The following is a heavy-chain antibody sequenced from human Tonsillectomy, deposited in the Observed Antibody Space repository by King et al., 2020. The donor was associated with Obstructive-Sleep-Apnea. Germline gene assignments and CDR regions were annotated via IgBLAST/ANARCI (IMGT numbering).Heavy chain of an antibody. V-gene: IGHV3-48*04. CDR2: IATFSTTV. D-gene: IGHD1-7*01. J-gene: IGHJ5*02. CDR3: AKENWNYDFAFDP. CDR1: GFIFSDYN. Sequence: QLVQSGGGLVQPGGSLRLSCVASGFIFSDYNMYWVRQAPGKGLECISYIATFSTTVYYADSVKGRFTVSRDNPKNSLYLQMSSLRADDTAVYYCAKENWNYDFAFDPWGQGTLVTVSS.